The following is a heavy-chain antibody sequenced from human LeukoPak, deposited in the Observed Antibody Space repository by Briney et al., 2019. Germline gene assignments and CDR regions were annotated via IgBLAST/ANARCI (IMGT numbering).Heavy chain of an antibody. D-gene: IGHD3-3*01. CDR3: ARGLGAGITIFGVVIPILDY. CDR2: INHSGST. V-gene: IGHV4-34*01. CDR1: GGSFSGYY. Sequence: SETLSLTCAVYGGSFSGYYWSWIRQPPGKGLEWIGEINHSGSTNYNPSLKSRVTISVDTSKNQFSLNLSSVTAADTAVYYCARGLGAGITIFGVVIPILDYWGQGTLVTVSS. J-gene: IGHJ4*02.